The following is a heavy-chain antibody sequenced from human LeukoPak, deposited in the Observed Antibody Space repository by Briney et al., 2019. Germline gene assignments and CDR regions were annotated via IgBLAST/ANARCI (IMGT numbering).Heavy chain of an antibody. CDR3: AREDLSRGTTQEYDY. V-gene: IGHV1-69*13. CDR1: GYTFTSYG. J-gene: IGHJ4*02. CDR2: IIPIFGTA. Sequence: SVKVSCKASGYTFTSYGISWVRQAPGQGLEWMGGIIPIFGTANYAQKFQGRVTITADESTSTAYMELSSLRSEDTAVYYCAREDLSRGTTQEYDYWGQGTLVTVSS. D-gene: IGHD3-16*01.